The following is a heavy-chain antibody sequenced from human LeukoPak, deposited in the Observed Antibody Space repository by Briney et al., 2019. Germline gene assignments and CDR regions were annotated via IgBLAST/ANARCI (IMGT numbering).Heavy chain of an antibody. CDR2: ISPNSGGT. D-gene: IGHD6-6*01. CDR1: GYTFTGYY. J-gene: IGHJ5*02. V-gene: IGHV1-2*02. CDR3: ARGLEGSSGNWFDP. Sequence: GASVKVSCKASGYTFTGYYIHWVRQAPGQGLEWVGWISPNSGGTNYAQKFQGRVTMTRDTSISTAYLELSRLRSDDTAVYYCARGLEGSSGNWFDPWGQGTLVTVSS.